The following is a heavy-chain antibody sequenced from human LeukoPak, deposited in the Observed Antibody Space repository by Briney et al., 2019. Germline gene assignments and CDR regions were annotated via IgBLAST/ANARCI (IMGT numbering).Heavy chain of an antibody. Sequence: ASVKVSCKASGYTFTSYGISWVRQAPGQRLEWTGWISAYNGNTNYAQKLQGRVTMTTDTSTSTAYRELRSLRSDDTAVYYCARKKTILWDAFDIWGQGTMVTVSS. J-gene: IGHJ3*02. CDR2: ISAYNGNT. CDR1: GYTFTSYG. D-gene: IGHD3-10*01. V-gene: IGHV1-18*01. CDR3: ARKKTILWDAFDI.